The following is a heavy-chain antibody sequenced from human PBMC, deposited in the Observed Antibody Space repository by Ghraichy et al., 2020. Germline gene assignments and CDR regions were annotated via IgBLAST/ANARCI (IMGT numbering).Heavy chain of an antibody. V-gene: IGHV3-23*01. Sequence: GESLNISCAASGFTFTNYAMTWVRQAPGKGLEWVSTISVTGGSTYYADSVKGRFTISRDNSKSTLYLQMNSLRADDTAVYYCAKGFGFSVGASDYWGQGTLVTVSS. J-gene: IGHJ4*02. CDR1: GFTFTNYA. CDR2: ISVTGGST. CDR3: AKGFGFSVGASDY. D-gene: IGHD1-26*01.